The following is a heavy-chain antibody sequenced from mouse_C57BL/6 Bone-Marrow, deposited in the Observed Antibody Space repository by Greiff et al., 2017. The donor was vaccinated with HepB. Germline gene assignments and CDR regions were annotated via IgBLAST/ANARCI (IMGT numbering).Heavy chain of an antibody. D-gene: IGHD1-1*01. CDR2: IRNKANGYTT. V-gene: IGHV7-3*01. CDR1: GFTFTDYY. CDR3: ARSLSLDGSSYYFDY. J-gene: IGHJ2*01. Sequence: EVKVVESGGGLVQPGGSLSLSCAASGFTFTDYYMSWVRQPPGKALEWLGFIRNKANGYTTEYSASVKGRFTISRDNSQSILYLQMNALRAEDSATYYCARSLSLDGSSYYFDYWGQGTTLTVSS.